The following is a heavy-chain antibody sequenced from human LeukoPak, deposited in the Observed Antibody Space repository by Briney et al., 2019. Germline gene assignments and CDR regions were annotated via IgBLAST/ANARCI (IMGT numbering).Heavy chain of an antibody. Sequence: PSETLSLTCTVSGGSISSHYWTWIRQPAGKGLEWIGRIYSTGNTNYNPSLESRVTMSLDTSKNQFSLKLSSVTAADAAVYYCAREKELLRGDALDSWVQGTVVTVSS. CDR2: IYSTGNT. CDR3: AREKELLRGDALDS. D-gene: IGHD1-26*01. J-gene: IGHJ3*02. V-gene: IGHV4-4*07. CDR1: GGSISSHY.